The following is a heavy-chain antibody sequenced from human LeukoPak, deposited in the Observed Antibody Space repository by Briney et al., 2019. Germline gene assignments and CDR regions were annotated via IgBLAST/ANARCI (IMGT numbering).Heavy chain of an antibody. J-gene: IGHJ2*01. D-gene: IGHD3-22*01. V-gene: IGHV3-21*01. CDR2: ISSSSTYI. CDR3: ARDIYDSSGSLGWYFDL. Sequence: PGGSLRLSCAASGFSFSSYSMNWVRQAPGRGLEWVSCISSSSTYIYYADSVKGRFTISRDNAKNSLYLQMNSLRAEDTAVYYCARDIYDSSGSLGWYFDLWGRGTLVTVSS. CDR1: GFSFSSYS.